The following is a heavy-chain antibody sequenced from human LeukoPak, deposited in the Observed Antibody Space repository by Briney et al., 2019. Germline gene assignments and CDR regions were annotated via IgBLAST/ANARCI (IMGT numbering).Heavy chain of an antibody. Sequence: PSETLSLTCTVSGGSISSYYWSWIRQPAGKGLEWIGRIYTSGGTNYNPSLKSRVTMSVDTSKNQFSLKLSSVTAADTAVYYCARNVVVPAAHYYYYMDVWGKGTTVTVSS. CDR1: GGSISSYY. D-gene: IGHD2-2*01. CDR2: IYTSGGT. J-gene: IGHJ6*03. CDR3: ARNVVVPAAHYYYYMDV. V-gene: IGHV4-4*07.